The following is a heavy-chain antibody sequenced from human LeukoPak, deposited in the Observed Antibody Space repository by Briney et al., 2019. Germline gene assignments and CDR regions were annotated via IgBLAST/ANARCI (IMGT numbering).Heavy chain of an antibody. CDR3: AKGGKWDVTPFDY. Sequence: AGGSLRLSCAASGFTCTSYSMNWVRQAPGQGLEWVSTLSGGGGSTYYADSVKGRFTTSRANSKNTLYLQVNSLRAEDTAVDYCAKGGKWDVTPFDYWGQGTLVTVSS. V-gene: IGHV3-23*01. CDR2: LSGGGGST. D-gene: IGHD1-26*01. J-gene: IGHJ4*02. CDR1: GFTCTSYS.